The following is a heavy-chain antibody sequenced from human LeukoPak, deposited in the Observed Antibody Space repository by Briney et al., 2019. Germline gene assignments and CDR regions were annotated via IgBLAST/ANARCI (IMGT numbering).Heavy chain of an antibody. CDR3: ARDVDHGVGATDY. J-gene: IGHJ4*02. CDR2: IKDDGSEK. D-gene: IGHD1-26*01. Sequence: PGGSLRLSCAASGFTFSTYWMTWVRQAPGKGLEWVANIKDDGSEKSYEDSVKGRFTISRDNAKNSLYLQMNSLRAEDTAIYYCARDVDHGVGATDYWGQGTLVTVSS. V-gene: IGHV3-7*01. CDR1: GFTFSTYW.